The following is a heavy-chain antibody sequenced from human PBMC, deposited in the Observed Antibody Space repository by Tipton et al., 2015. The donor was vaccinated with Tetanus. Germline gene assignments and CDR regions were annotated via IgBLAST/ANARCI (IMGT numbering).Heavy chain of an antibody. CDR2: TNPDGRRT. CDR1: GFTSESHY. J-gene: IGHJ6*02. Sequence: GSLRLSCAASGFTSESHYMHWVRQTPGKGLVWISRTNPDGRRTNYADSVKGRFTISRDDAKNTVYLQMNSLRAEDTAVYFCSRRSLTNYGLDVWGQGTPVTVSS. D-gene: IGHD1-1*01. V-gene: IGHV3-74*01. CDR3: SRRSLTNYGLDV.